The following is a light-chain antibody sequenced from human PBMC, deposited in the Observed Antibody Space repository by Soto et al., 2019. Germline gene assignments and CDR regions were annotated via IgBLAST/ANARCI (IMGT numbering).Light chain of an antibody. CDR3: QQRSAWPYT. Sequence: EIVLTQSPATLSLSPGERATLSCRASQSVRTSLGWYQQKRGQAPRLLIFDASNRATGVPARFSGSGSGTDFTLTISSLEPEDFTVYYCQQRSAWPYTFGHGTKLEI. CDR1: QSVRTS. J-gene: IGKJ2*01. V-gene: IGKV3-11*01. CDR2: DAS.